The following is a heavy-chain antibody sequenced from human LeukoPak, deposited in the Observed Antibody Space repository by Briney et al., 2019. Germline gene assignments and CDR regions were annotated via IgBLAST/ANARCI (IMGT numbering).Heavy chain of an antibody. V-gene: IGHV1-2*02. J-gene: IGHJ4*02. D-gene: IGHD2-15*01. Sequence: ASGSTFTGHHIYWVGPAPGQGLEWMGWNNPNNGGTNYAQKSHGRVTMTRDTSISTAYMELSRLRSDDTAGYYCARGYCSGGTCYHLDYWGQGTLVTVSS. CDR2: NNPNNGGT. CDR1: GSTFTGHH. CDR3: ARGYCSGGTCYHLDY.